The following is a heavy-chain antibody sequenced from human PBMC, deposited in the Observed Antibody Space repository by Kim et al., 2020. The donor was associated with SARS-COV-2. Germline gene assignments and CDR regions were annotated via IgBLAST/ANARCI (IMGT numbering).Heavy chain of an antibody. D-gene: IGHD4-17*01. CDR1: GFTFSSYS. CDR3: AREIKMTTVIYYYYYGMDV. Sequence: GGSLRLSCAASGFTFSSYSMNWVRQAPGKGLEWVSSISSSSSYIYYADSVKGRFTISRDNAKNSLYLQMNSLRAEDTAVYYCAREIKMTTVIYYYYYGMDVWGQGTTVTVSS. J-gene: IGHJ6*02. V-gene: IGHV3-21*01. CDR2: ISSSSSYI.